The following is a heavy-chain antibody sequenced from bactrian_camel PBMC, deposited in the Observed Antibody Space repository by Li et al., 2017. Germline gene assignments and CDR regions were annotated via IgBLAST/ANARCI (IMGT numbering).Heavy chain of an antibody. Sequence: QLVESGGGSVQAGGSLTLACESSGSTYGNCMAWFRQAPGKEREGLAALYSDGSVKYADSVKGRFLISQDAANSKLHLRLNDLKPEDSAIYYCATDPAVQRVQSLTPQYKYWGQGTQVTVS. V-gene: IGHV3S55*01. D-gene: IGHD4*01. CDR2: LYSDGSV. CDR3: ATDPAVQRVQSLTPQYKY. CDR1: GSTYGNC. J-gene: IGHJ4*01.